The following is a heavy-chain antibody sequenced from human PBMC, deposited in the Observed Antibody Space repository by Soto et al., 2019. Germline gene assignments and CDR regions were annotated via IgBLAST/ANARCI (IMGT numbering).Heavy chain of an antibody. V-gene: IGHV3-53*01. CDR1: GFTVSSNY. CDR3: ARDKGSYYGMDV. Sequence: EVQLVESGGGLIQPGGSLRLSCAASGFTVSSNYMSWVRQAPGKGLEWVSVIYSGGSTYYADSVKGRFTISRDNSKNTLYLQMNSLRDEDMAVYYCARDKGSYYGMDVWGQGTTVTVSS. J-gene: IGHJ6*02. CDR2: IYSGGST.